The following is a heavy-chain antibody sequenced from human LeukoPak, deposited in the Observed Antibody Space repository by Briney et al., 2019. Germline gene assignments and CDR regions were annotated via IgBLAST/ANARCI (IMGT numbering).Heavy chain of an antibody. D-gene: IGHD1-26*01. CDR2: INPNSGGT. Sequence: ASVKVSCKASGYTFTGYYMHWVRQAPGQGLEWMGWINPNSGGTNYAQKFQGRVTMTRDTSISTAYMELSRLRSDDTAVYYCARGGVGATLDDAFDIWGQGTMVTVSS. CDR1: GYTFTGYY. CDR3: ARGGVGATLDDAFDI. V-gene: IGHV1-2*02. J-gene: IGHJ3*02.